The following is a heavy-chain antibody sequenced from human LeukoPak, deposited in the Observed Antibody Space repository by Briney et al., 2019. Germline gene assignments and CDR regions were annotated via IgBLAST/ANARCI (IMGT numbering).Heavy chain of an antibody. CDR3: ARSATVTTIDY. D-gene: IGHD4-17*01. J-gene: IGHJ4*02. CDR1: GYGFTSYW. V-gene: IGHV5-51*01. CDR2: IYPGDSDT. Sequence: GESLKISFKGSGYGFTSYWIGWVRRMPGKGLEWMGIIYPGDSDTRYSPSFQGQVIISADKSINTAYLQWSSLKASDTAMYYCARSATVTTIDYWGQGTLVTVSS.